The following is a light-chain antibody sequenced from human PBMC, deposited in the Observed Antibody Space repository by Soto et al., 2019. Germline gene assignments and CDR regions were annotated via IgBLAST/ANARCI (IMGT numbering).Light chain of an antibody. V-gene: IGKV1D-12*01. J-gene: IGKJ4*01. Sequence: DIQMTQSPSSVSASVGDSVTITCRASQGLSSWLAWYQQKPGKVPKLLIYGASSLQSGVPSRFSGSGSGTDFTLTISSLQPEDFATYYCQQANNFPLTFGGGTKVEIK. CDR2: GAS. CDR1: QGLSSW. CDR3: QQANNFPLT.